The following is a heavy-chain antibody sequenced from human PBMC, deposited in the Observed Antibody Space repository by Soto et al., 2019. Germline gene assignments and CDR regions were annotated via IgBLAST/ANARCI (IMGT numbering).Heavy chain of an antibody. V-gene: IGHV1-69*01. J-gene: IGHJ4*02. CDR3: ARGSHSPGIAVAGYYY. CDR1: GVPFSSYA. D-gene: IGHD6-19*01. Sequence: QVQLVQSGAEVKKPGSSVKVSCKASGVPFSSYAISWVRQAPGQGLEWMGGIIPIFGTANYAQKFQGRVTITADESTTTAYLELSSLTSEDTGMYYCARGSHSPGIAVAGYYYWGQGTLVTVSS. CDR2: IIPIFGTA.